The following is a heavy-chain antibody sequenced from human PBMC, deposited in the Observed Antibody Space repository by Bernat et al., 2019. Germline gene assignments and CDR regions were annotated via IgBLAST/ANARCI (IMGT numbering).Heavy chain of an antibody. CDR2: IADDGSKE. V-gene: IGHV3-30-3*01. CDR3: ARDHEHTSAFDF. J-gene: IGHJ3*01. D-gene: IGHD2-21*01. CDR1: GFTFSIAT. Sequence: QVQLVESGGGVVQPGRSLRLSCAASGFTFSIATMNWVRQAPGKGLEWVAFIADDGSKENYADFVKGRFTISRDNSKNTLYVHMNSLRPEDTAVYYCARDHEHTSAFDFWGQGTMVTVSS.